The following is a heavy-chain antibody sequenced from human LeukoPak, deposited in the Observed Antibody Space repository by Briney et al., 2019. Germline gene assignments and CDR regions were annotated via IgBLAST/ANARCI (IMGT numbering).Heavy chain of an antibody. Sequence: GGSLRLSCAASGFTFSDHYMDWVRQAPGKGLEWVGRTRNKANSYTTEYAASVKGRFTISRDNAKNSLYLQMSSLRAEDTAVYYCARVGLGYSYGPFDYWGQGTLVTVSS. V-gene: IGHV3-72*01. D-gene: IGHD5-18*01. CDR1: GFTFSDHY. CDR2: TRNKANSYTT. CDR3: ARVGLGYSYGPFDY. J-gene: IGHJ4*02.